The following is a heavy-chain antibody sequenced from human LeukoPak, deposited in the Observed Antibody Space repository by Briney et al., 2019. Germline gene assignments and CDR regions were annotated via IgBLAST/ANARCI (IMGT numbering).Heavy chain of an antibody. V-gene: IGHV1-8*01. CDR3: AREYSSSLDY. D-gene: IGHD6-6*01. J-gene: IGHJ4*02. Sequence: ASVKVSCKASGYTFTSYDINWVRQASGQGLEWMGWMNPNSGNTDYAQKFQGRVTMTRNTSISTAYMELSSLRSEDTAVYYCAREYSSSLDYWGQGTLVTVSS. CDR2: MNPNSGNT. CDR1: GYTFTSYD.